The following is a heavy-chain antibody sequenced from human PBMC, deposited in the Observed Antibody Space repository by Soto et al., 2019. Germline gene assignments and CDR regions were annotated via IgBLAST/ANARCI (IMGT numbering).Heavy chain of an antibody. J-gene: IGHJ4*02. CDR3: ARDLGYCSGGSCYSEIDY. Sequence: QVQLVESGGGVVQPGRSLRLSCVASGFTFSSYGMHWVRQAPGKGLEWVAVIWYDGSNKYYADSVKGRFTISRDNSKNTLYLQMNSLRAEDTAVYYCARDLGYCSGGSCYSEIDYWGQGTLVTVSS. D-gene: IGHD2-15*01. CDR1: GFTFSSYG. CDR2: IWYDGSNK. V-gene: IGHV3-33*01.